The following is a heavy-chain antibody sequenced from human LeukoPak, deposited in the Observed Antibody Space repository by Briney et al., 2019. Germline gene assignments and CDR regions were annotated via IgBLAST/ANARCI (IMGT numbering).Heavy chain of an antibody. CDR3: TTVDGQLARFYYYYYMDV. D-gene: IGHD3-3*01. J-gene: IGHJ6*03. CDR1: GFTFSSYS. V-gene: IGHV3-15*01. CDR2: IKSKTDGGTT. Sequence: GGSLRLSCAASGFTFSSYSMNWVRQAPGKGLEWVGRIKSKTDGGTTDYAAPVKGRFTISRDDSKNTLYLQMNSLKTEDTAVYYCTTVDGQLARFYYYYYMDVWGKGTTVTVSS.